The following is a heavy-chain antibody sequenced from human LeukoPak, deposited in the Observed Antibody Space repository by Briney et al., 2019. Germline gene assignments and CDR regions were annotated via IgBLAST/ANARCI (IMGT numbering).Heavy chain of an antibody. V-gene: IGHV1-69*02. CDR3: ASEIENVGTGIEY. Sequence: SVKVSCKASGGSFNSFNINWVRQAPGQGLDWMGRVIPILGMANYAQKFQGRVKITADKSTTTAYMELSSLRSEDTAVYFCASEIENVGTGIEYWGQGTLVTVSS. D-gene: IGHD1-1*01. CDR2: VIPILGMA. CDR1: GGSFNSFN. J-gene: IGHJ4*02.